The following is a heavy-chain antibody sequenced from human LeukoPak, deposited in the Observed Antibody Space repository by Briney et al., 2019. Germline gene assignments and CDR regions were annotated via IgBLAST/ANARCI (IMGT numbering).Heavy chain of an antibody. D-gene: IGHD4-17*01. Sequence: SETLSLTCTVSGVSVSSNSYYWSWLRQPAGKGPEWIGHISTSGNSNSNPSLKSRVTISVDKSKNQFSLKLSSVTAADTAVYYCARRTTVTTRGWFDPWGQGTLVTVSS. CDR3: ARRTTVTTRGWFDP. J-gene: IGHJ5*02. CDR1: GVSVSSNSYY. V-gene: IGHV4-61*09. CDR2: ISTSGNS.